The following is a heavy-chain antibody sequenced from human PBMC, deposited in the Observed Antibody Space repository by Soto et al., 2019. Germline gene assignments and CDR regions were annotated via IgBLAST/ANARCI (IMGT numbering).Heavy chain of an antibody. CDR1: GGSISSGGYY. V-gene: IGHV4-31*03. Sequence: PSETLSLTCTVSGGSISSGGYYWSWIRQHPGKGLEWIGYIYYSGSTYYNPSLKSRVTISVDTSKNQFSLKLSSVTAADTAVYYCARSLSCSSSPFDYWGQGTLVTSPQ. J-gene: IGHJ4*02. CDR3: ARSLSCSSSPFDY. CDR2: IYYSGST. D-gene: IGHD6-6*01.